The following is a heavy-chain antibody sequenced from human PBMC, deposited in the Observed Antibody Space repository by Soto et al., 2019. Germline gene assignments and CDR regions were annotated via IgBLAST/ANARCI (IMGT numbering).Heavy chain of an antibody. CDR2: ISGSGSTT. D-gene: IGHD3-10*01. CDR1: EFTFSSSP. V-gene: IGHV3-23*01. CDR3: ANNYGLKYFGY. J-gene: IGHJ4*02. Sequence: EVQLLESGGGLVQPGGSLRLSCAASEFTFSSSPMSWVRQAPGKGLEWVSIISGSGSTTYYADSAKVRFTISRDNSKNTLYLQMNSLRDEDTAIYYCANNYGLKYFGYWGQGTLVTVSS.